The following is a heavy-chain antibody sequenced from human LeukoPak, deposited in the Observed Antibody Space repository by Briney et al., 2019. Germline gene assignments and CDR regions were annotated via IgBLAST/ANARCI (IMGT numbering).Heavy chain of an antibody. CDR1: GFTFSSYA. CDR3: AKDGLTSKDSYYYKDV. V-gene: IGHV3-23*01. CDR2: VSGSGGST. Sequence: PGGFLRLSCAASGFTFSSYAMSWVRQAPGKGLEWVSAVSGSGGSTYYADSVKGRFTISRDNSKNTLYLQMNSLRAEDTAVYYCAKDGLTSKDSYYYKDVWAKGPRSPSP. D-gene: IGHD6-6*01. J-gene: IGHJ6*03.